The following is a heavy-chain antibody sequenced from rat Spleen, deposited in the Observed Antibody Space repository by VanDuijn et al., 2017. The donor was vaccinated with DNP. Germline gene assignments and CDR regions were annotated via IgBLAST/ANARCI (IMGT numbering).Heavy chain of an antibody. CDR3: ARWYNYFDY. J-gene: IGHJ2*01. D-gene: IGHD1-5*01. V-gene: IGHV3-1*01. CDR1: GYSITSNY. Sequence: EVRLQESGPGLVKPSQSLSLTCSVTGYSITSNYWGWIRRFPGNKMEYIGHISYSGRTNYNPSLKSRISITRDTSKNQFFLQLNSVTTEDTATYYCARWYNYFDYWGQGVMVTVSS. CDR2: ISYSGRT.